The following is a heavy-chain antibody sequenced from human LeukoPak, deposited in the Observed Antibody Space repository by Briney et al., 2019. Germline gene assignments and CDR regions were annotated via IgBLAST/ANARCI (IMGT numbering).Heavy chain of an antibody. Sequence: PSETLSLTCTVSGGSISSSSCYWGWIRQPPGKGLEWIGSIYYSGSTYYNPSLKSRVTISVDTSKNQFSLRLSSVTAADTAVYYCARVTGYMTEDYFDYWGQGTLITVSS. V-gene: IGHV4-39*07. CDR2: IYYSGST. CDR1: GGSISSSSCY. D-gene: IGHD6-13*01. J-gene: IGHJ4*02. CDR3: ARVTGYMTEDYFDY.